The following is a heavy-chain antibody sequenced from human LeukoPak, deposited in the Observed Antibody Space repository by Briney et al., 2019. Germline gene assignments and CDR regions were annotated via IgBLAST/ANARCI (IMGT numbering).Heavy chain of an antibody. D-gene: IGHD3-3*01. V-gene: IGHV1-8*01. CDR1: GYTFTSYD. J-gene: IGHJ3*02. CDR2: MNPNSGNT. CDR3: ARGMGYYDFWSGYYGPDAFDT. Sequence: ASVKVSCKASGYTFTSYDINWVRQATGQGLEWMGWMNPNSGNTGYAQKFQGRVTMTRNTSISTAYMELSSLRSEDTAVYYCARGMGYYDFWSGYYGPDAFDTWGQGTMVTVSS.